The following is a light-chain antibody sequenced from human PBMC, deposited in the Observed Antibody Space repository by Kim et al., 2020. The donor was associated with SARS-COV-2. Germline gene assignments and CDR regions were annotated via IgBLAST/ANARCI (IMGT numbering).Light chain of an antibody. CDR2: NDK. CDR3: QVWDSSSEHYV. J-gene: IGLJ1*01. Sequence: SYELTQPPSVSVAPGETASITCGGNNIGNKNVHWYQQKPGQAPVVVIYNDKDRPSGIPERISGSNSGNTATLTINRVEAGDEAGYYCQVWDSSSEHYVFGTGTKVTVL. CDR1: NIGNKN. V-gene: IGLV3-21*04.